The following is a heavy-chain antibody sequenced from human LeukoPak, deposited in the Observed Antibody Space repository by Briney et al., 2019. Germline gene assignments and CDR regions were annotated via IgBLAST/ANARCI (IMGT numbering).Heavy chain of an antibody. CDR1: AYSISNDYY. CDR2: IYYSGTT. J-gene: IGHJ5*02. D-gene: IGHD3/OR15-3a*01. V-gene: IGHV4-38-2*02. CDR3: AKEVARRTGGFDP. Sequence: SETLSLXCTVSAYSISNDYYWVWIRQPPGKGLEWIGSIYYSGTTYYNPSLKSRVTISVDTSKNQFSLKLSSVTAADTAVYYCAKEVARRTGGFDPWGQGTLVTVSS.